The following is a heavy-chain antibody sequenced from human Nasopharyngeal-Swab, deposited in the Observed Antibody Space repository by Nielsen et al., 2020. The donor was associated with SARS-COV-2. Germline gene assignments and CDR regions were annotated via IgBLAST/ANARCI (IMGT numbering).Heavy chain of an antibody. J-gene: IGHJ4*02. CDR3: ARLDYSVYVDY. CDR1: GVSISSHY. V-gene: IGHV4-59*08. D-gene: IGHD5/OR15-5a*01. Sequence: SETLSLTCSVSGVSISSHYWGWIRQSPGKGLEWIGYIYHSGSTNYNPSPKSRVTISVDTSKNQFSLKLSSVTAADTAVYYCARLDYSVYVDYWGQGTLVTVSS. CDR2: IYHSGST.